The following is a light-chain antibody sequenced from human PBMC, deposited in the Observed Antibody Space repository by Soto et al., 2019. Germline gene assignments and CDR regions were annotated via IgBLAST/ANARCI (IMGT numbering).Light chain of an antibody. V-gene: IGLV2-14*01. Sequence: QSALTHPASVSGCPGQSITSSCTGASSDVGADNYVSWYQQHPGKAPKLLIYEVSNRPSGVSNRFSGSKSGDTASLTISGLQADDEADYYCSSYTTNNAPFVFGTGTKVTVL. CDR2: EVS. CDR1: SSDVGADNY. CDR3: SSYTTNNAPFV. J-gene: IGLJ1*01.